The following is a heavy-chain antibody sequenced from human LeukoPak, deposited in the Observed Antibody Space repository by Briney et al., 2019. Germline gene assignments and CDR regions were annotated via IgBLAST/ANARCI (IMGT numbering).Heavy chain of an antibody. CDR2: IKSNTDGGTT. CDR3: TTENYYLAY. V-gene: IGHV3-15*01. CDR1: GFTFKTVW. D-gene: IGHD3-22*01. Sequence: GGSLRLSCAASGFTFKTVWMNWVRQAPGTGLEWVGRIKSNTDGGTTGYAAPVKGRFTISRDDLKDTLYLQMNSLKTEDTAVYYCTTENYYLAYWGQGTLVTVSS. J-gene: IGHJ4*02.